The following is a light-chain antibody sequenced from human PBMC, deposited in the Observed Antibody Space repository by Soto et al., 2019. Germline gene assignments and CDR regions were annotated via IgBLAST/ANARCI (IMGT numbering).Light chain of an antibody. Sequence: DIQITQSPSSLSASVGDRVTITCRTSQNILSYLHWYQQKPGKSPNLLVYAASSLQSGVPSRFSGSGSGTDFTLTITSLQPEDFATYFCQQTYSSITFGGGTKVDI. V-gene: IGKV1-39*01. J-gene: IGKJ4*01. CDR1: QNILSY. CDR3: QQTYSSIT. CDR2: AAS.